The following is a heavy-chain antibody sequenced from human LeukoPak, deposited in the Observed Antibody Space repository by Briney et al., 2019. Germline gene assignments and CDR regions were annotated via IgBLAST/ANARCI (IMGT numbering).Heavy chain of an antibody. CDR2: ISNDGSHR. D-gene: IGHD2-2*01. CDR1: GFIFSTYI. Sequence: GGSLRLSCAASGFIFSTYIVHWVRQGPGKGLEWVAVISNDGSHRYYADSVKGRFTISRDNSKNTLYLQMNSLRAEDTAVYYCAREDASAFDIWGQGTMVTVSS. V-gene: IGHV3-30*04. CDR3: AREDASAFDI. J-gene: IGHJ3*02.